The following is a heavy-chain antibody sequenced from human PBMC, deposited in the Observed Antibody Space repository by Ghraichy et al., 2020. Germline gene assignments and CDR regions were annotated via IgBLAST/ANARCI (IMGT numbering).Heavy chain of an antibody. Sequence: GGSLRLSCAASGFTFNNYAMHWVRQAPGKGLEWVSLISWDGYNTYYADSVKGRFTISRDNSKNALYLQMNSLRTEDTALYFCAKVLESYDILTGADYWGQATPGTVSS. J-gene: IGHJ4*02. CDR2: ISWDGYNT. CDR1: GFTFNNYA. D-gene: IGHD3-9*01. V-gene: IGHV3-43*01. CDR3: AKVLESYDILTGADY.